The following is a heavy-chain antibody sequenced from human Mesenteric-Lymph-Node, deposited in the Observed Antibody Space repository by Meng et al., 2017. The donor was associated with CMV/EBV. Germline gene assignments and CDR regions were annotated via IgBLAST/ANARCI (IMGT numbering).Heavy chain of an antibody. V-gene: IGHV1-69*05. Sequence: SVKVFCKAFGGTFDRNTLSWVRQAPGQGLEWMGGIIPISGTPNYAQKFQGRVTIHMDESTSTVYMELSSLRSEDTAVYYCARARTYYDFWSDYWGQGTPVTVSS. CDR2: IIPISGTP. CDR1: GGTFDRNT. CDR3: ARARTYYDFWSDY. J-gene: IGHJ4*02. D-gene: IGHD3-3*01.